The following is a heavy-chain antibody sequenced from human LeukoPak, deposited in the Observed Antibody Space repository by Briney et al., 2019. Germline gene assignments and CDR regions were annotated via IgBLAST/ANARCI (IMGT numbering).Heavy chain of an antibody. J-gene: IGHJ4*02. D-gene: IGHD5-18*01. CDR3: AKDKYQNSYGYDY. V-gene: IGHV3-23*01. Sequence: GGSLRLSCAASGFTFSSYAMHWVRQAPGKGLEWVSAISGSGGSTYYADSVKGRFTISRDNSKNTLYLQMNSLRAEDTAVYYCAKDKYQNSYGYDYWGQGTLVTVSS. CDR2: ISGSGGST. CDR1: GFTFSSYA.